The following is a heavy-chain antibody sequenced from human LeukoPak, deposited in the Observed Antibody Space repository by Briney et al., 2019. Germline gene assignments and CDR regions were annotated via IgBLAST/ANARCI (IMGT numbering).Heavy chain of an antibody. V-gene: IGHV3-30*03. CDR2: ISYDGSSK. D-gene: IGHD3-3*01. Sequence: PGRSLRLSCAASGFTFSSYGMHWVRQAPGKGLEWVAVISYDGSSKYYADSVKGRFTISRDNSKNTLYLQVNSLRAEDTAVYYCARDSLYYDSWSGYYNYFDYWGQGTLVTVSS. CDR3: ARDSLYYDSWSGYYNYFDY. J-gene: IGHJ4*02. CDR1: GFTFSSYG.